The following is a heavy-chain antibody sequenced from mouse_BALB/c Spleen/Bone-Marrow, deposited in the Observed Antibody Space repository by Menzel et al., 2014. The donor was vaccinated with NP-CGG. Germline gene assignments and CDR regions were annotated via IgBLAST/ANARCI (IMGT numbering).Heavy chain of an antibody. Sequence: QVQLQQPGAELVRPVASVKVSCKASGYTFTSYWINWVKQRPGQGLEWIGNIYPSDSYTNYNQNFKDKATLTVDKSSSTAYMQLSSPTSEDSAVYYCTRQYGNYYAMDYWGQGTSVTVSS. CDR1: GYTFTSYW. V-gene: IGHV1-69*02. CDR2: IYPSDSYT. J-gene: IGHJ4*01. D-gene: IGHD2-10*02. CDR3: TRQYGNYYAMDY.